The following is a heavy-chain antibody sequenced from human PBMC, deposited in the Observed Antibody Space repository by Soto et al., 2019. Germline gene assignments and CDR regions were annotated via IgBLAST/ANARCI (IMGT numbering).Heavy chain of an antibody. CDR3: AILSN. CDR2: IYSDGTT. J-gene: IGHJ4*02. CDR1: GFSVRSNY. Sequence: GGSLRLACAASGFSVRSNYMNWVRQAPGKGLEWLSIIYSDGTTYYADSVKGRFTISRDNFKNTLYLQMNNLRAEDTAVYYCAILSNWGQGTLVTVSS. D-gene: IGHD6-6*01. V-gene: IGHV3-53*01.